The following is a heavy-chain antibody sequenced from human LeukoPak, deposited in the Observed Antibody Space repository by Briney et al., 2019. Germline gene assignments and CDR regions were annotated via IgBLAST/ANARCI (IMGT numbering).Heavy chain of an antibody. CDR2: IYTSGTT. J-gene: IGHJ6*03. CDR3: ARWSGSVTARNYYYYMDV. V-gene: IGHV4-61*02. D-gene: IGHD6-6*01. CDR1: GVSVRRGNYY. Sequence: QPSQTLSLTCTVSGVSVRRGNYYWTWIRQPAGSGLEWIGRIYTSGTTDYNPSLRTRVTISVDASRNQFSLNLSSVTAADTAVYYCARWSGSVTARNYYYYMDVWGEGTTVTVSS.